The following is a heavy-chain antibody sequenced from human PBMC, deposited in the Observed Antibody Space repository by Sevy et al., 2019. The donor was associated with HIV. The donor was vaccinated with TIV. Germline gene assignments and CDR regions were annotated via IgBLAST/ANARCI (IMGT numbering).Heavy chain of an antibody. J-gene: IGHJ4*02. CDR1: GFTFSSYC. CDR2: IKQDGSEK. CDR3: ARVHRIVVVPAACDY. D-gene: IGHD2-2*01. V-gene: IGHV3-7*01. Sequence: GGSLRLSCAASGFTFSSYCMSWVRQAPGKGLEWVANIKQDGSEKYYVDSVKGRFTISKDNTKNSLYLQMNSLRAEDTAVYYCARVHRIVVVPAACDYWGQGTLVTVSS.